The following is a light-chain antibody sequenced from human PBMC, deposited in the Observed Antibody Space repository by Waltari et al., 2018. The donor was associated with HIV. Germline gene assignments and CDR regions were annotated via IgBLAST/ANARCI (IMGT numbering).Light chain of an antibody. CDR2: DVS. J-gene: IGLJ3*02. CDR1: NNDVGGYTY. V-gene: IGLV2-14*03. CDR3: SSYTSSSTRV. Sequence: QSALTQPASVSGSPGQSITISCTGTNNDVGGYTYVSWYQQHPGKAPKLMIYDVSNRPSGVSNRFSGSKSGNTASLTISGLQAEDEADYYCSSYTSSSTRVFGGGTKLTVL.